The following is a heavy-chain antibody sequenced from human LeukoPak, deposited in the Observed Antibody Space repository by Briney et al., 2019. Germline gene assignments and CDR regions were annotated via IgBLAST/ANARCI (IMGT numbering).Heavy chain of an antibody. CDR3: ARGDCSSASCFLVNWFDP. D-gene: IGHD2-2*01. CDR1: GYSFTGYY. J-gene: IGHJ5*02. V-gene: IGHV1-2*02. Sequence: GASVKVSCKASGYSFTGYYMHWVRQAPGQGLEWMGSINPNSGGTNYAQKFQGRVTMTRDTSISTAYMELSRLRSDDTAVYYCARGDCSSASCFLVNWFDPWGQGTLVTVSS. CDR2: INPNSGGT.